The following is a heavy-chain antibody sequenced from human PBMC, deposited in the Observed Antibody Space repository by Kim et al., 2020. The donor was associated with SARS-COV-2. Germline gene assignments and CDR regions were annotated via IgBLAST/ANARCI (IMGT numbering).Heavy chain of an antibody. V-gene: IGHV4-34*01. CDR1: GGSFSGYY. CDR2: INHSGST. Sequence: SETLSLTCAVYGGSFSGYYWSWIRQPPGKGLEWIGEINHSGSTNYNPSLKSRVTISVDTSKNQFSLKLSSVTAADTAVYYCARRVYYGSGRNYLPSRWFDPWGQGALVTVSS. J-gene: IGHJ5*02. D-gene: IGHD3-10*01. CDR3: ARRVYYGSGRNYLPSRWFDP.